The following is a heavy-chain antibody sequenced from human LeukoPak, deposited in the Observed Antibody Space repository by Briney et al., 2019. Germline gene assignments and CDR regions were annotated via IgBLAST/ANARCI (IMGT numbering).Heavy chain of an antibody. J-gene: IGHJ5*02. CDR3: ARAFTNYQLLHNWFDP. D-gene: IGHD2-2*01. V-gene: IGHV4-61*05. Sequence: PSETLSLTCTVSGGSISSSSYYWGWIRQPPGKGLEWIGYIYYSGSTNYNPSLKSRVTISVDTSKNQFSLKLSSVTAADTAVYYCARAFTNYQLLHNWFDPWGQGTLVTVSS. CDR2: IYYSGST. CDR1: GGSISSSSYY.